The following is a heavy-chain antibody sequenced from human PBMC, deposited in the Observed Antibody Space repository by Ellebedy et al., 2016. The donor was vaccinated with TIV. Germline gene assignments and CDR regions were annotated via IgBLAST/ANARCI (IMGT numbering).Heavy chain of an antibody. CDR1: GFTFSNYG. CDR3: ASLESYGFDQ. D-gene: IGHD3-16*01. CDR2: ISYDGIND. V-gene: IGHV3-30*03. J-gene: IGHJ4*02. Sequence: GGSLRLXXSASGFTFSNYGIHWVRQAPGKGLEWVAVISYDGINDYYADSVKGRFTISRDNAKNTLFLQMNSLRVEHTAVFYCASLESYGFDQWGQGTLVTVSS.